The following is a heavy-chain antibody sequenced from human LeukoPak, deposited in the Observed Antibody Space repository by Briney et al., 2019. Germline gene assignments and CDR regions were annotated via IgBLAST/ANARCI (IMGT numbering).Heavy chain of an antibody. CDR2: ISGSGAIT. D-gene: IGHD5-12*01. J-gene: IGHJ1*01. CDR1: GFAFSSFA. CDR3: ARDSPGYGAYVS. Sequence: QAGGSLRLSCAASGFAFSSFAMSWVRQAPGKGLEWVSTISGSGAITSYADSVKGRFTFSRDNSKNTVYLQMDSLTAEDTAVYYCARDSPGYGAYVSWGQGTLVSVSS. V-gene: IGHV3-23*01.